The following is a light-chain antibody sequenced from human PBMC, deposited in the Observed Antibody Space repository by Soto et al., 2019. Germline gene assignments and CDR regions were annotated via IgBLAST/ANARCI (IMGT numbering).Light chain of an antibody. CDR1: QSVNTY. V-gene: IGKV3-15*01. CDR3: QQYNSWRT. J-gene: IGKJ1*01. CDR2: GAS. Sequence: EIVMTQSPATLSVSPGERATLSCRASQSVNTYLAWYQLKPGQAPRLLIYGASTRATGIPARFSGSGSGTEFTLTINSLQSEDFAVYYCQQYNSWRTFGQGTKVEIK.